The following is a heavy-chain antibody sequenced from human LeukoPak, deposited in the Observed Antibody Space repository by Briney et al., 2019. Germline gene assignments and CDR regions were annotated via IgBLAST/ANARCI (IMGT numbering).Heavy chain of an antibody. CDR2: ISSSSSTI. CDR3: ARGLGATPEYFQH. J-gene: IGHJ1*01. D-gene: IGHD5-12*01. V-gene: IGHV3-48*01. Sequence: GGSLRLSCAASGFTFSSYSMNWVRQAPGKGLEWVSYISSSSSTIYYADSVKGRFTISRDNAKNSLYLQMNSLRAEDTAVYYCARGLGATPEYFQHWGQGTLVTVSS. CDR1: GFTFSSYS.